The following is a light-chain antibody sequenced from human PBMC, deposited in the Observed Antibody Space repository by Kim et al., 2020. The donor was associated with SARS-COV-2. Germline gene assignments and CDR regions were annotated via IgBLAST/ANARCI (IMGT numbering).Light chain of an antibody. CDR2: DAS. V-gene: IGKV3-11*01. CDR3: QQRSNWPPVFT. CDR1: QSVSSY. Sequence: PGARATLSCRASQSVSSYLAWYQQKPGQATRLLIYDASNRATGIPARFSGSGSGTDFTLTISSLEPEDFAVYYCQQRSNWPPVFTFGPGTKVDIK. J-gene: IGKJ3*01.